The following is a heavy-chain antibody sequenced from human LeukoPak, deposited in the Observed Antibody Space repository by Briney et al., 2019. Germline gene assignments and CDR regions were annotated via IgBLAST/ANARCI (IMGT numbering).Heavy chain of an antibody. CDR3: ARDLLYVASSGYYPFDY. D-gene: IGHD3-22*01. V-gene: IGHV1-2*02. Sequence: ASVKVSCKASEYTFTGYYMHWVRQAPGQGLEWMGWINPNSGGTNYAQKFQGRVTMTRDTSISTAYMELSRLRSDDTAVYYCARDLLYVASSGYYPFDYWGQGTLVTVSS. CDR2: INPNSGGT. CDR1: EYTFTGYY. J-gene: IGHJ4*02.